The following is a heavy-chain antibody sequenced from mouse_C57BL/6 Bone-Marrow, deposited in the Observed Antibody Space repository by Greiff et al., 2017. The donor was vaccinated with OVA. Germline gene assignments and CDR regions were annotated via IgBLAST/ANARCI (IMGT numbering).Heavy chain of an antibody. CDR1: GFNIKDDY. CDR2: IDPENGDT. CDR3: TRDYYGSSSYYYAMDY. D-gene: IGHD1-1*01. V-gene: IGHV14-4*01. J-gene: IGHJ4*01. Sequence: VHVKQSGAELVRPGASVKLSCTASGFNIKDDYMHWVKQRPEQGLEWIGWIDPENGDTEYASKFQGKATITADTSSNTAYLQLNSLTSEDTAVYYCTRDYYGSSSYYYAMDYWGQGTSVTVSS.